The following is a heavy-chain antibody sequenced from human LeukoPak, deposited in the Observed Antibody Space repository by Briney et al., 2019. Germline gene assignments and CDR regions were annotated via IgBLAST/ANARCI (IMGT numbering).Heavy chain of an antibody. J-gene: IGHJ4*02. D-gene: IGHD5-24*01. CDR3: ARELLGHGYNSGDFDY. CDR2: IKQDGNEK. Sequence: GGSLRLSCAASGFTFSSYWMNWVRQAPGKGLEWVANIKQDGNEKYYVDSVKGRFTIPRDNAKNSLYLQMNSLRAEDTAVYYCARELLGHGYNSGDFDYWGQGTLVTVSS. V-gene: IGHV3-7*01. CDR1: GFTFSSYW.